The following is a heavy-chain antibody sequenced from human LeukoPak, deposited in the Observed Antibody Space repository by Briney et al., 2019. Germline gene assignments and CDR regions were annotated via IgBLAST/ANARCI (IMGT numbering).Heavy chain of an antibody. J-gene: IGHJ4*02. CDR2: IKQDGSEK. Sequence: GGSLRLSCAASGFTLSSYWMSWVRQAPGKGLEWVANIKQDGSEKYYVDSVKGRFTISRDNAKNSLYLQMNSLRAEDTAVYYCAKSFPSANYWGQGTLVTVSS. CDR1: GFTLSSYW. V-gene: IGHV3-7*01. D-gene: IGHD2-21*01. CDR3: AKSFPSANY.